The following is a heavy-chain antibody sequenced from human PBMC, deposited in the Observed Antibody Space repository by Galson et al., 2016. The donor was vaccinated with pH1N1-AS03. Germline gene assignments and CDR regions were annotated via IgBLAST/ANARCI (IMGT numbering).Heavy chain of an antibody. CDR2: IESRAAGGTT. D-gene: IGHD1-26*01. CDR3: ATSLRLRGITFEN. CDR1: GFTLSNAW. Sequence: SLRLSCAVSGFTLSNAWMTWVRQAPGKGLEYVGRIESRAAGGTTDYAAPVKGRFSISRDDSKNTLYLQMNSLTNEDTAVYYCATSLRLRGITFENWGQGILVTVSS. V-gene: IGHV3-15*04. J-gene: IGHJ4*02.